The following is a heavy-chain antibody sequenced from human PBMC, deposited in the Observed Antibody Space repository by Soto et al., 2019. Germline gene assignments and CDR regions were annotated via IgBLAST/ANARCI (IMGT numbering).Heavy chain of an antibody. D-gene: IGHD3-16*01. Sequence: QVQLVQSAAEVKKPGASVKVSCQASGYTFIRYGITWVRQAPGQGLEWMGWISPYNDDTIYAQKFPGRLTMTTDKSTRITSMALRGLKSDDTAVYYCARGGYYDNSWGKLSHYGLDVWGQGTSVTVSS. V-gene: IGHV1-18*01. J-gene: IGHJ6*02. CDR2: ISPYNDDT. CDR3: ARGGYYDNSWGKLSHYGLDV. CDR1: GYTFIRYG.